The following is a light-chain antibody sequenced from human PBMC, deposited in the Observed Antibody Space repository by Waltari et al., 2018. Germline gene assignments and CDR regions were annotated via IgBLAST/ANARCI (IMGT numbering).Light chain of an antibody. CDR3: QQYGSWWT. J-gene: IGKJ1*01. CDR2: GAS. V-gene: IGKV3-20*01. Sequence: EIVLTQSPGTLSLSPGERATLSCRASQSVSSSYLAWYQQKPGQAPRLLIYGASSRATGIPDRFSGSESGTDFTLTISRLEPEDFAVYYCQQYGSWWTFGQGTKVEIK. CDR1: QSVSSSY.